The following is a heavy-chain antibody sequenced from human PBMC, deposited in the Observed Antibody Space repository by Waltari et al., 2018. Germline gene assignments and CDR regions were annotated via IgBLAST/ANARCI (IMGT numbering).Heavy chain of an antibody. V-gene: IGHV1-69*04. J-gene: IGHJ4*02. Sequence: QVQLVQSGAEVNKPGSSVKVACPTSGGSFSSYAIRWVRPAAGQGLEWMGGISPYLGIANYAYKLQGRVTITADDSTSSAYLELSSLQAEDTAVYYCATTYYYDSSGYYGYWGQGTLVTVSS. CDR1: GGSFSSYA. CDR3: ATTYYYDSSGYYGY. CDR2: ISPYLGIA. D-gene: IGHD3-22*01.